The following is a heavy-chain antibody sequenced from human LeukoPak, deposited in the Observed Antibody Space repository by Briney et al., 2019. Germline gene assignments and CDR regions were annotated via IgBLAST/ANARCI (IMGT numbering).Heavy chain of an antibody. CDR3: ARGGSGWHYFDY. V-gene: IGHV4-4*07. Sequence: SETLSLTCTVSGGSIRNHYWTWIRQPAGKGLEWIGRIHFSGNTDFNPSLKSRVTMSVDTSKNQFSLNLSSVTAADMAVYYCARGGSGWHYFDYWGQGTLVTVSS. CDR2: IHFSGNT. J-gene: IGHJ4*02. CDR1: GGSIRNHY. D-gene: IGHD6-19*01.